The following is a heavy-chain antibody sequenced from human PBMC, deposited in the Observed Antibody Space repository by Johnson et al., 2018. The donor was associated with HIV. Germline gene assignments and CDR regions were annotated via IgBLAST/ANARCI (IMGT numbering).Heavy chain of an antibody. D-gene: IGHD3-10*01. J-gene: IGHJ3*02. CDR3: AKVSGGGIVRWDI. CDR2: ISYDGSNK. Sequence: QMQLVESGGGVVQPGRSLRLSCAASGFTFSSYGMHWVRQAPGKGLEWVAVISYDGSNKYYADSVKCRFTISRDNSKNTLYLQMNSLRAEDTAVYYCAKVSGGGIVRWDIWGQGTMVTVSS. V-gene: IGHV3-30*18. CDR1: GFTFSSYG.